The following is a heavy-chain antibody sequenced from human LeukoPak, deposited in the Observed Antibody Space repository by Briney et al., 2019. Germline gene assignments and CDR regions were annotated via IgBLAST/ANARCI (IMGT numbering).Heavy chain of an antibody. J-gene: IGHJ3*02. Sequence: SETLSLTCTVSGGSIRDYYWSWVRQPPGKGLEWIGWIFGSGDFNYNPSLKSRLSISVDTSNNQFSLKLTSATAADTAVYYFAREKDTGSNHAKIRYDIWGQGTMVTVSS. CDR2: IFGSGDF. CDR1: GGSIRDYY. V-gene: IGHV4-59*01. CDR3: AREKDTGSNHAKIRYDI. D-gene: IGHD1-26*01.